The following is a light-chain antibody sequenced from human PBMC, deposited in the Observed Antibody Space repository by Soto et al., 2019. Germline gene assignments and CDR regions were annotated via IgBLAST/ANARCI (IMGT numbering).Light chain of an antibody. CDR1: SGDVGNYDL. CDR3: CSYAGGGAWV. V-gene: IGLV2-23*02. Sequence: QSALTQPASVSGSPGQSITISCTGSSGDVGNYDLVSWYQQIPGKAPQLILFEVSRRPSRVSDRFSGSKYGNTASLTISGLQAEDEGDFYCCSYAGGGAWVFGGGTKLTVL. J-gene: IGLJ3*02. CDR2: EVS.